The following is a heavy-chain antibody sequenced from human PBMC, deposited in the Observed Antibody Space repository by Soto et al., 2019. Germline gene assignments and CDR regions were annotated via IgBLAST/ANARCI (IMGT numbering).Heavy chain of an antibody. CDR3: ARTRAATDSLYWFDP. CDR2: IIPILNIA. V-gene: IGHV1-69*02. Sequence: QVQLVQSGAEVKKPGSSVKVSCKASGGTFSSYPISWVRQAPGQGLEWMGRIIPILNIANYAQKFQGRVTLTADKSTNTAYMELSSPRSEDTAVYYCARTRAATDSLYWFDPWGQGTLVTVSS. J-gene: IGHJ5*02. CDR1: GGTFSSYP. D-gene: IGHD2-21*01.